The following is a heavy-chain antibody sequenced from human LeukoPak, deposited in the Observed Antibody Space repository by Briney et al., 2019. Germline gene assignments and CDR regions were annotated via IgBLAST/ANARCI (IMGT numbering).Heavy chain of an antibody. D-gene: IGHD4-17*01. CDR1: GFTVSSSY. V-gene: IGHV3-53*01. CDR2: IYSGGST. J-gene: IGHJ4*02. Sequence: GGSLRLSCAASGFTVSSSYMSWVRQAPGKGLEWVSVIYSGGSTYYADSVKGRFTISRDNSKNTLYLQMNSLRAEEPAVYYCARESAVTTPYFDYWGQGTLVTAAS. CDR3: ARESAVTTPYFDY.